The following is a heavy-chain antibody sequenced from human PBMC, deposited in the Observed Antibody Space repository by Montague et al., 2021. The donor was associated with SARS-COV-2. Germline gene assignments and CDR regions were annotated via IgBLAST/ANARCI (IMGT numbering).Heavy chain of an antibody. Sequence: CAISGDSVASNSATWHWIRQSPSRGLEWLGRTYYRSRWSNDYAVXLRSRIIINPDTSTNQFSLQLSSVTPEDAAVYFCARERWAVGVSFDYWGQGTLVTVSS. V-gene: IGHV6-1*01. CDR3: ARERWAVGVSFDY. D-gene: IGHD1-26*01. J-gene: IGHJ4*02. CDR2: TYYRSRWSN. CDR1: GDSVASNSAT.